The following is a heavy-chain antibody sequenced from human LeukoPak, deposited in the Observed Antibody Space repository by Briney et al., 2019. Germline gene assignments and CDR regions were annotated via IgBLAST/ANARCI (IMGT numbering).Heavy chain of an antibody. J-gene: IGHJ4*03. CDR1: GFTFGDYG. Sequence: PGGSLRLSCAASGFTFGDYGMNWVRQAPGKGLEWVSLISSDGSYIYYADSVRGRFTISRDNAKNSLYLQMNSLRAEDTAVYFCASPHYCSGSSCCFGYWGQGTLVTVSS. CDR2: ISSDGSYI. D-gene: IGHD2-15*01. CDR3: ASPHYCSGSSCCFGY. V-gene: IGHV3-21*01.